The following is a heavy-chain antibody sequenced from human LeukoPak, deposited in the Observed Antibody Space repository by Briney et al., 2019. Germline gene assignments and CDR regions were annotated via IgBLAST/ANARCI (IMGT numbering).Heavy chain of an antibody. Sequence: ASVNVSCKASGNTFTRNYIQWVRQAPGQGLEWMGMISPSGDSTTYAQKFQGRVTMTRDTSTRTVYMELSSLRSEDTAVYYCARDAGYYVSGSSLDYWGQGTLVAVSS. CDR3: ARDAGYYVSGSSLDY. D-gene: IGHD3-10*01. J-gene: IGHJ4*02. CDR1: GNTFTRNY. V-gene: IGHV1-46*01. CDR2: ISPSGDST.